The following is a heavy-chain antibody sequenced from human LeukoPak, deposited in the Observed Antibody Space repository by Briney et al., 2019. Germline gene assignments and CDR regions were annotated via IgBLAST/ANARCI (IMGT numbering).Heavy chain of an antibody. CDR1: GGTFSSYA. D-gene: IGHD3-22*01. CDR2: IIPIFGTA. J-gene: IGHJ4*02. Sequence: SVKVSCKASGGTFSSYAISWVRQAPGQGLEWMGGIIPIFGTANYAQKFQGRVTITADGSTSTAYMELSSLRSEDTAVYYCARDLVVGYYDSSGYFVYWGQGTLVTVSS. CDR3: ARDLVVGYYDSSGYFVY. V-gene: IGHV1-69*13.